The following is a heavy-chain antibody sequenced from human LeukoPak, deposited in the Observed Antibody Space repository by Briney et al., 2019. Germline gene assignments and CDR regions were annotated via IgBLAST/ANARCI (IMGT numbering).Heavy chain of an antibody. D-gene: IGHD1-26*01. CDR2: IRCNSGSI. CDR3: AKVSQAQKVGAIDY. J-gene: IGHJ4*02. CDR1: GFTFDDYA. Sequence: GGSLRLSCAASGFTFDDYAMHWVRQAPGKGLEWVSGIRCNSGSIVYADSVKGRFTISRDNAKNSLYLQMNSLRAEDMALYYCAKVSQAQKVGAIDYWGQGTLVTVSS. V-gene: IGHV3-9*03.